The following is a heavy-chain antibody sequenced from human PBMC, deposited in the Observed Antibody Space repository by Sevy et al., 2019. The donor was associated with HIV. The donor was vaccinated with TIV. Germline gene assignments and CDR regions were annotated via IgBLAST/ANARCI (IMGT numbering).Heavy chain of an antibody. V-gene: IGHV3-23*01. D-gene: IGHD2-8*02. CDR3: AKRRVQSGLSGGGANYGMDV. CDR2: LIGGGSRT. Sequence: GGSLRLSCAASGFPFSNFAMSWVRQAPGKGLEWVSTLIGGGSRTYDADSVTGRFIISRDNSRNTRYLKMNSLRAEDTAIYYCAKRRVQSGLSGGGANYGMDVCGRGTTVPVSS. J-gene: IGHJ6*02. CDR1: GFPFSNFA.